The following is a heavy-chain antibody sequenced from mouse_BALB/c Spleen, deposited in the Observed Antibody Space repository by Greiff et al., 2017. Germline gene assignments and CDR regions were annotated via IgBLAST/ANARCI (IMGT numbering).Heavy chain of an antibody. CDR1: GYTFTSYY. J-gene: IGHJ3*01. D-gene: IGHD1-1*01. CDR2: INPSNGGT. V-gene: IGHV1S81*02. CDR3: TGYYYGSSPFAY. Sequence: VQLQQSGAELVKPGASVKLSCKASGYTFTSYYMYWVKQRPGQGLEWIGEINPSNGGTNFNEKFKSKATLTVDKSSSTAYMQLSSLTSEDSAVYYCTGYYYGSSPFAYWGQGTLVTVSA.